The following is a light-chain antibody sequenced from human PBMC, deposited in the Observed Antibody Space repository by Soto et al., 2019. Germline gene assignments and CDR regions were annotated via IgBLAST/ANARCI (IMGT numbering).Light chain of an antibody. Sequence: EIVLTQSPGTLSLSPGERATLCCGASQSVSSNLAWYQQKPGQAPRLLIYGASTRATGIPARFSGSGSGTEFTLTISSLQSEDFAVYYCHQYNNWPPLFGQGTRLEIK. V-gene: IGKV3-15*01. CDR2: GAS. CDR3: HQYNNWPPL. CDR1: QSVSSN. J-gene: IGKJ5*01.